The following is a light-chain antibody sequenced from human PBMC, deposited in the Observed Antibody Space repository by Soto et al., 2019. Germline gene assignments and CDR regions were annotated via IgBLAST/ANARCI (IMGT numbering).Light chain of an antibody. CDR2: SNN. V-gene: IGLV1-44*01. J-gene: IGLJ1*01. CDR3: ATWDDSLNGYV. CDR1: SSKIGSNT. Sequence: QSVLTQPPSASGTPGQRVTISCSGSSSKIGSNTVNWYQQLPGTAPTLLIYSNNERLSGVPDRFSGSKSGPSASLAISGLQSEDEADYYCATWDDSLNGYVFGTGTKVTVL.